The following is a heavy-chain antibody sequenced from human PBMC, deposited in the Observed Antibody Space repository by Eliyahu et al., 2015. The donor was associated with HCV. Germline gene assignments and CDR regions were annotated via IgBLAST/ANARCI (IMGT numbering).Heavy chain of an antibody. D-gene: IGHD6-19*01. CDR2: IHYSGST. CDR3: ASGGGGIAVAGTGGWFDP. V-gene: IGHV4-59*01. J-gene: IGHJ5*02. Sequence: QVQLQESGPGLVKTSETLSLTCTVSGGSITTYYWXWIRQPPGKGLEWIGYIHYSGSTNYNPSLKSRVTISVDTSKNQFSLNLTSVTAADTAVYYCASGGGGIAVAGTGGWFDPWGQGTLVTVSS. CDR1: GGSITTYY.